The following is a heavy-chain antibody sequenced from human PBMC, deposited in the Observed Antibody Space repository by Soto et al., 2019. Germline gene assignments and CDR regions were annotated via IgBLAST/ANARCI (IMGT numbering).Heavy chain of an antibody. CDR2: IYWDDDQ. Sequence: QITLKEYGPTLVKPTQTLTLTCTFSGFSLSINGVAVGWIRQPPGQALEWLALIYWDDDQRYNPSLKKRLTITKDTSRNQVVLTMTNMDPVDTATYYCAHKRDVSRGFKYWGQGTLVTVS. CDR1: GFSLSINGVA. J-gene: IGHJ4*02. D-gene: IGHD3-10*01. V-gene: IGHV2-5*02. CDR3: AHKRDVSRGFKY.